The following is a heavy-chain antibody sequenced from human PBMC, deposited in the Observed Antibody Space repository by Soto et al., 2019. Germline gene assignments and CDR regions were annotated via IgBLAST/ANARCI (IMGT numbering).Heavy chain of an antibody. Sequence: SETLSLTCSVSGGSISKYYWNWIRPPPGKGLEWNGSIYHRGSTNYSPNLKSRVTIAIDPSKHQFSLNLTTVTAAPTAVYYCARQYNRDGYIYLVYWGPGTLVAVSS. V-gene: IGHV4-59*08. J-gene: IGHJ4*02. D-gene: IGHD5-12*01. CDR1: GGSISKYY. CDR3: ARQYNRDGYIYLVY. CDR2: IYHRGST.